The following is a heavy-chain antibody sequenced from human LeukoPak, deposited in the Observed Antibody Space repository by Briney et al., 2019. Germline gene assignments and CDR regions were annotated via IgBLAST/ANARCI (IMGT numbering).Heavy chain of an antibody. D-gene: IGHD4-11*01. V-gene: IGHV1-46*01. CDR1: GYTFTSYY. Sequence: ASVKVSCKASGYTFTSYYMHWVRQAPGQGLEWMGIINPSGGSTSYAQKFQGRVTLTTDTSTSTAYMELSSLRSDDTAVYYCARDDNYGIFVNVDYWGQGTLVTVSS. J-gene: IGHJ4*02. CDR2: INPSGGST. CDR3: ARDDNYGIFVNVDY.